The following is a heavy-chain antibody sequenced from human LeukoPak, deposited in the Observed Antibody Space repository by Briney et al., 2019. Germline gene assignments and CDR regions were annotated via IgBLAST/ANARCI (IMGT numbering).Heavy chain of an antibody. CDR1: GGSISSSSYY. CDR3: ARGGLIAAAGTGWFDP. Sequence: PSETLSLTCTVSGGSISSSSYYWGWIRQPPGKGLEWIGRIYTSGSTNYNPSLKSRVTMSVDTSKNQFSPKLSSVTAADTAVYYCARGGLIAAAGTGWFDPWGQGTLVTVSS. V-gene: IGHV4-39*07. CDR2: IYTSGST. J-gene: IGHJ5*02. D-gene: IGHD6-13*01.